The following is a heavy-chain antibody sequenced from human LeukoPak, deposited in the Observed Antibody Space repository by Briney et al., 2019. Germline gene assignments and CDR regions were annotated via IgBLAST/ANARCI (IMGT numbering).Heavy chain of an antibody. CDR3: ARANTPFADY. CDR2: ISYDGSNK. D-gene: IGHD2-2*02. CDR1: GFTFSSYD. V-gene: IGHV3-30*09. Sequence: GRSLRLSCAASGFTFSSYDMHWVRQAPGKGLKCVAVISYDGSNKYYADSVKGRFAISRDNSKNTVYLQMNSLRVEDTAVYYCARANTPFADYWGQGTLVTVSS. J-gene: IGHJ4*02.